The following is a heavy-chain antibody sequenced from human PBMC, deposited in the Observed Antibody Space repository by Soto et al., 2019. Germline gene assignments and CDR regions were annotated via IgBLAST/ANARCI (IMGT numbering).Heavy chain of an antibody. CDR2: INQYGKIT. V-gene: IGHV3-48*03. J-gene: IGHJ4*02. D-gene: IGHD1-26*01. CDR1: GFSFEEYE. CDR3: ARAAWSDEGWDH. Sequence: DVRLVESGGGFIQPGGSLRLSCAASGFSFEEYEMNWVRQAPGQGLEWVSYINQYGKITYYADSVKGRFTVSRDDAKNSLFLQIDSLRAEDTALYYYARAAWSDEGWDHWGQGILVTVSS.